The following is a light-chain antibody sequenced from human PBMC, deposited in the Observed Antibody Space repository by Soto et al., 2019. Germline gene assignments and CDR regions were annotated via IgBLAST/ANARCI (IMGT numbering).Light chain of an antibody. V-gene: IGKV1-5*03. CDR2: QAS. CDR3: QQYNDYSPRT. CDR1: QSISSW. Sequence: DIPMTQSPSTLSASVGDRVTITCRASQSISSWLAWYQQKPGQAPKLLIYQASNLESGVPSRFSGSQSGTEFTLTISSLQPADFATYFCQQYNDYSPRTFGQGTTVEIK. J-gene: IGKJ1*01.